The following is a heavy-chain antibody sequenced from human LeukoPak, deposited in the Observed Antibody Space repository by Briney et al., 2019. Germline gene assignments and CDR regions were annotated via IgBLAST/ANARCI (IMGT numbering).Heavy chain of an antibody. J-gene: IGHJ6*02. CDR3: AKDSGMDV. CDR1: GFTFGDYA. Sequence: GGSLRLSCAASGFTFGDYAMHWIRQVPGKGLEWVSLISGDSGRKDYADSVKGRFTVYRDNSKKSLYLQMNSLTTEDTALYYCAKDSGMDVWGQGTTVTVSS. V-gene: IGHV3-43*02. CDR2: ISGDSGRK.